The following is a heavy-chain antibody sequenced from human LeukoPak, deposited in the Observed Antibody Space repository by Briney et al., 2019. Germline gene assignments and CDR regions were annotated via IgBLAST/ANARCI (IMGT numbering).Heavy chain of an antibody. Sequence: PGRSLRLSCAASGFTFSSYAMHWVRQAPGKGLEWVAVISSEESNKYYVDSGKGRFTISRDNSKNTLYLQMNSLRAEDTAVYYCAKTKTTVVTSTGDYWGQGTLVTVSS. J-gene: IGHJ4*02. CDR1: GFTFSSYA. V-gene: IGHV3-30*18. D-gene: IGHD4-23*01. CDR3: AKTKTTVVTSTGDY. CDR2: ISSEESNK.